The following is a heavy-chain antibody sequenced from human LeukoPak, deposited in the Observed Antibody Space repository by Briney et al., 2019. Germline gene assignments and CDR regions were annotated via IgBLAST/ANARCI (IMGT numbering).Heavy chain of an antibody. CDR2: IYYSGST. V-gene: IGHV4-30-4*01. D-gene: IGHD3-22*01. CDR1: GGSISSGDYY. Sequence: SETLSLTCTVSGGSISSGDYYWSWIRQPPGKGLEWIGYIYYSGSTYYNPSFKSRVTISVDTSKNQFSLKLSSVTAADTAVYYCARVPRDYYDSSGYYFDYWGQGTLVTVSS. CDR3: ARVPRDYYDSSGYYFDY. J-gene: IGHJ4*02.